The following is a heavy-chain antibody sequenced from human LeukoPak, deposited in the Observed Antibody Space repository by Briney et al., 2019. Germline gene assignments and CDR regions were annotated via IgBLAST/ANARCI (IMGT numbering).Heavy chain of an antibody. D-gene: IGHD4-17*01. CDR2: INPSGGST. CDR3: ARETPGAYGDYFIDY. J-gene: IGHJ4*02. Sequence: ASVKVSRKASGYTFTSYYMHWVRQAPGQGLEWMGIINPSGGSTSYAQKFQGRVTMTRDTSTSTVYMELSSLRSEDTAVYYCARETPGAYGDYFIDYWGQGTLVTVSS. V-gene: IGHV1-46*01. CDR1: GYTFTSYY.